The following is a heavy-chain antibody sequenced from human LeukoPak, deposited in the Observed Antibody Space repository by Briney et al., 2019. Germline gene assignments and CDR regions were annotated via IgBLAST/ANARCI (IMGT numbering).Heavy chain of an antibody. CDR3: AKGDRWLQPDY. CDR2: ISDSGGST. V-gene: IGHV3-23*01. Sequence: GGSLRLSCAASGFTFSSYAMNWVRQAPGKGLQWVSAISDSGGSTYYADSVKGRFTISRDNSKNSLFLQMNSLRAEDTAVYYCAKGDRWLQPDYWGQGTLVTVSS. CDR1: GFTFSSYA. J-gene: IGHJ4*02. D-gene: IGHD5-12*01.